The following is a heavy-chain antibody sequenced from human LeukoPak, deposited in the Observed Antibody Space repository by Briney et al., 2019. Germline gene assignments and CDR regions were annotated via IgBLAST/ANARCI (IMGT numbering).Heavy chain of an antibody. CDR1: GFTFSSYA. CDR2: ISGSGGST. V-gene: IGHV3-23*01. CDR3: ARPHSSSWKFDY. J-gene: IGHJ4*02. D-gene: IGHD6-13*01. Sequence: HPGGSLRLSCAASGFTFSSYAMSWVRQAPGKGLEWVSAISGSGGSTYYADSVKGRFTISRDNSKNTLYLQMNSLRAEDTAVYYCARPHSSSWKFDYWGQGTLVTVSS.